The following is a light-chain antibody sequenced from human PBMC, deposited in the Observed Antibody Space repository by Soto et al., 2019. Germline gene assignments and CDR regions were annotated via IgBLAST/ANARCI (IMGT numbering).Light chain of an antibody. Sequence: DIPMTQSPSSLSASVGDRITITCRASQSISTYLNWYQQKPGKAPKLLIYAASSLQSGVSSRFTGSGSGTDFTLTISSLQPEDFATYYCQQANSFPITFGQGTRLEIK. CDR2: AAS. CDR3: QQANSFPIT. V-gene: IGKV1-39*01. J-gene: IGKJ5*01. CDR1: QSISTY.